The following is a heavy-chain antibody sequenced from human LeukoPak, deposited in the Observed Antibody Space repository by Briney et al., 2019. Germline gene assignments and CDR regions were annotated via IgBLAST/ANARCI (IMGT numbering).Heavy chain of an antibody. V-gene: IGHV1-18*01. CDR2: ISGHNANT. CDR1: GYTFNIYG. CDR3: ARGGYGNYFDY. D-gene: IGHD1-1*01. J-gene: IGHJ4*02. Sequence: GASVKVSCKASGYTFNIYGISWVRQAPGQGLNWMGWISGHNANTYYAQNLQGRVTMTTDTSTTTVYMELRSLTSDDTAVYYCARGGYGNYFDYGGQGTLVTVSS.